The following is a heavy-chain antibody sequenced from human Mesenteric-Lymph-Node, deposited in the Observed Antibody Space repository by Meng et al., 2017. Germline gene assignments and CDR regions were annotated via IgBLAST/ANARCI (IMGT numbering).Heavy chain of an antibody. CDR1: GGSIRNDQW. CDR3: TTLYGDSIS. Sequence: QVQVPWSGPGLVKPSDTLSLTREFSGGSIRNDQWWSWVRQAPGKGLEWIGEIYHSGRTNYNPSVKSRVSMSVDKSQNHFSLRLSSVTAADTAVYYCTTLYGDSISWGQGTLVTVSS. J-gene: IGHJ4*02. D-gene: IGHD4-17*01. V-gene: IGHV4-4*02. CDR2: IYHSGRT.